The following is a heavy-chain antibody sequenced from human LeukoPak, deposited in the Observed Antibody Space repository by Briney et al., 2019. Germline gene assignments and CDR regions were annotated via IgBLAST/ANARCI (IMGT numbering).Heavy chain of an antibody. CDR1: GGSISSYY. CDR3: ARQDYSGTYLFDY. Sequence: PSETLSLTCTVPGGSISSYYWSWIRQPPGKGLEWIGYIYYSGSTNYNPSLKSRVTISVDTSKNQFSLKLTSVTATDTAVYYCARQDYSGTYLFDYWGQGTLVTVSS. D-gene: IGHD1-26*01. CDR2: IYYSGST. V-gene: IGHV4-59*08. J-gene: IGHJ4*02.